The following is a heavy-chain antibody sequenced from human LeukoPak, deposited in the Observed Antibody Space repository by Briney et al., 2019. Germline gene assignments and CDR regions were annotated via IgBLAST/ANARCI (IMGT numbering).Heavy chain of an antibody. CDR3: ARSPYSNYGSYNWFDP. J-gene: IGHJ5*02. CDR2: IYYSGST. Sequence: SETLSLTCTVSGGSISSGGYYWSWLRQHPGTGLEWIGYIYYSGSTYYNPSLKSRVTISVDTSKNQFSLKLSSVTAADTAVYYCARSPYSNYGSYNWFDPWGQGTLVTVSS. D-gene: IGHD4-11*01. CDR1: GGSISSGGYY. V-gene: IGHV4-31*03.